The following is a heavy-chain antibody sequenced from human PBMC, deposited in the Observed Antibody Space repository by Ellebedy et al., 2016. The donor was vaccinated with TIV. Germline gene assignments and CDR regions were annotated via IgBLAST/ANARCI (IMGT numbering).Heavy chain of an antibody. J-gene: IGHJ4*02. CDR2: IVVGSGNT. CDR3: AACGDYNFWTSCVDH. CDR1: GFTFSASA. D-gene: IGHD3-3*01. Sequence: SVKVSXXASGFTFSASAVQWVRQVRGQRLEWIGWIVVGSGNTNHAQKFQERVTLTRDMSTNTAYMELSSLKFQDTAVYYCAACGDYNFWTSCVDHWGQGTLVTVSS. V-gene: IGHV1-58*01.